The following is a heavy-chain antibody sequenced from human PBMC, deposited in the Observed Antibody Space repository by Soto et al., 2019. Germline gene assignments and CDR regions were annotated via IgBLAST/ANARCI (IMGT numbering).Heavy chain of an antibody. CDR3: ARDITFMYYYDSSGYYPDAFDI. Sequence: EVQLVESGGGLVKPGGSLRLSCAASGFTFSSYSMNWVRQAPGKGLEWVSSISSSSSYIYYADSVKGRFTISRDNAKNSLYLQMNSLRAEDTAVYYCARDITFMYYYDSSGYYPDAFDIWGQGTMVTVSS. CDR1: GFTFSSYS. D-gene: IGHD3-22*01. J-gene: IGHJ3*02. V-gene: IGHV3-21*01. CDR2: ISSSSSYI.